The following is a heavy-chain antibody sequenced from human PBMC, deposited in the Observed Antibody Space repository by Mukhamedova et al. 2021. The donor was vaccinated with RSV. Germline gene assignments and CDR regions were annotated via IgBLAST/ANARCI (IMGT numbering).Heavy chain of an antibody. D-gene: IGHD3-16*02. J-gene: IGHJ4*02. Sequence: WIANIYYSGRTYYNPSLKSRITISLDTSKNQFSLKLTSVTAADTAIYYCATGGRYSYGGAFDYWGQGTLVTVPS. V-gene: IGHV4-39*01. CDR2: IYYSGRT. CDR3: ATGGRYSYGGAFDY.